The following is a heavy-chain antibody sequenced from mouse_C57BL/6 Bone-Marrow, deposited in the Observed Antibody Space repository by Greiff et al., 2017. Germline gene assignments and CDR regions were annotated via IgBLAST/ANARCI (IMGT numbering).Heavy chain of an antibody. CDR3: ARGLILYYYAMDY. D-gene: IGHD3-1*01. CDR2: IHPNSGST. J-gene: IGHJ4*01. CDR1: GYTFTSYW. V-gene: IGHV1-64*01. Sequence: QVQLQQPGAELVRPGASVKLSCKASGYTFTSYWMHWVKQRPGQGLEWIGMIHPNSGSTNYNEKFKSKATLTVDKSSSTAYMQLSSLTSEDSAVYYGARGLILYYYAMDYWGQGTSVTVSS.